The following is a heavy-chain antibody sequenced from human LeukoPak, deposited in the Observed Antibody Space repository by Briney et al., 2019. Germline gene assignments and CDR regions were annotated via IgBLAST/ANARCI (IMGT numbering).Heavy chain of an antibody. J-gene: IGHJ3*02. V-gene: IGHV3-23*01. Sequence: GGSLRLSCAASGFTFGTYAMSWVRQAPGKGLEWVSGTSGSGGSTYYTDSVKGRFIISRDNSRNTLYLQMHSLRAEDTAVYYCAKGWSKSSLDGFDIWGQGTMVTVSP. CDR2: TSGSGGST. CDR3: AKGWSKSSLDGFDI. CDR1: GFTFGTYA. D-gene: IGHD1-26*01.